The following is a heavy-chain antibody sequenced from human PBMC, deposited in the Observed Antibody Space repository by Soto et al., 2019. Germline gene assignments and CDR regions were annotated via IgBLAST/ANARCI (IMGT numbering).Heavy chain of an antibody. D-gene: IGHD6-19*01. Sequence: QVQLQESGPGLVKPSGTLSLTCAVSGGSISSSNWWSWVRQPPGKGLEWIGEIYHSGSTNYNPSLKSRVTISVDKSKNQFSLRLSSVTAADTAMYYCARHWAALSSVWLFDYWGQGTLVTVSS. CDR2: IYHSGST. J-gene: IGHJ4*02. CDR3: ARHWAALSSVWLFDY. V-gene: IGHV4-4*02. CDR1: GGSISSSNW.